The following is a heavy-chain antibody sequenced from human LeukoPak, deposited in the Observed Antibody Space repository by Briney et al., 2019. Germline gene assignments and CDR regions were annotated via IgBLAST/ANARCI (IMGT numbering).Heavy chain of an antibody. J-gene: IGHJ4*02. CDR3: ARDLAPRSFDY. CDR2: ISSSGSTI. V-gene: IGHV3-48*04. Sequence: GGSLRLSCAASGFTISSYNMNWVRQAPGKGLEWVSYISSSGSTIYYADSVKGRFTISRDNAKNSLYLQMNSLKAADTAVYYCARDLAPRSFDYWGQGTLVTVSS. CDR1: GFTISSYN. D-gene: IGHD5-24*01.